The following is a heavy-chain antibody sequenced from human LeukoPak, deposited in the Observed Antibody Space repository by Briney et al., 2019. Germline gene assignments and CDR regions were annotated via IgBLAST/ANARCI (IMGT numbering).Heavy chain of an antibody. J-gene: IGHJ2*01. V-gene: IGHV1-18*01. D-gene: IGHD7-27*01. CDR3: ARVGLGIGWYADL. Sequence: ASVKVSCKTSGYDFTSHGIFWVRPAPGQGLGWMGWISPYNGDTKYGQRFQGRVTITTYTPTTTAYMELRSLRFDDTAVYYCARVGLGIGWYADLWGRGTLVTVLS. CDR1: GYDFTSHG. CDR2: ISPYNGDT.